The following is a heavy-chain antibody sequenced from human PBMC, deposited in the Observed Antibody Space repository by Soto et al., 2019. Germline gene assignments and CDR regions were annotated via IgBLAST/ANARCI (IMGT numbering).Heavy chain of an antibody. CDR1: GGSISSGGYY. D-gene: IGHD1-1*01. Sequence: SETLSLTCTVSGGSISSGGYYWSWIRQHPGKGLEWIGYIYYSGSTYYNPSLKSRVTISVDTSKNQFSLKLSSVTAADTAVFYCARGTGTNLPLSWYDPWGQGTLVTVSS. J-gene: IGHJ5*02. CDR2: IYYSGST. CDR3: ARGTGTNLPLSWYDP. V-gene: IGHV4-31*03.